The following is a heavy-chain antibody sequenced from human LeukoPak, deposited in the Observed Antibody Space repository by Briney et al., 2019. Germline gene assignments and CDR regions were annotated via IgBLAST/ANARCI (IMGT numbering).Heavy chain of an antibody. CDR2: IYSGGST. CDR3: ARGTYGNYYFDY. CDR1: GFTVSGNY. J-gene: IGHJ4*02. V-gene: IGHV3-66*02. D-gene: IGHD3-10*01. Sequence: GGSLRLSCAASGFTVSGNYMSWVRQAPGKGLEWVSVIYSGGSTYYADSVKGRFTISRDNSENTLFLQMNSLRPEDTAVYYCARGTYGNYYFDYWGQGTLVTVSS.